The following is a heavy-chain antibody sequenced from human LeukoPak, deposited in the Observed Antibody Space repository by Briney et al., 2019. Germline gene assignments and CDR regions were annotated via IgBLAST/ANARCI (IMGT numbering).Heavy chain of an antibody. CDR3: ASGYYDSSGSYYFDY. J-gene: IGHJ4*02. Sequence: SPVKVSCKTSGGTFSSYAISWVRQAPGQGLEWMGGIIPIFGTANYAQKFQGRVTITTDESTSTGYMELSSLRSEDTAVYYCASGYYDSSGSYYFDYWGQGTLVTVYS. D-gene: IGHD3-22*01. CDR1: GGTFSSYA. CDR2: IIPIFGTA. V-gene: IGHV1-69*05.